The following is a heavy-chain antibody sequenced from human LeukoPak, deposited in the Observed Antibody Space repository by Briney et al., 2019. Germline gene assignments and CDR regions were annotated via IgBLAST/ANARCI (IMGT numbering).Heavy chain of an antibody. CDR2: IYYSGNT. D-gene: IGHD3-9*01. CDR3: ARHSSYDILTGYLEGWFDP. Sequence: SETLSLTCTVSGGSISSYYWSWIRQPPGEGLEWVGYIYYSGNTNYNPSLKSRVTISVDTSKNQFSLKLSSVTAADTAVYYCARHSSYDILTGYLEGWFDPWGQGTLVTVSS. V-gene: IGHV4-59*08. J-gene: IGHJ5*02. CDR1: GGSISSYY.